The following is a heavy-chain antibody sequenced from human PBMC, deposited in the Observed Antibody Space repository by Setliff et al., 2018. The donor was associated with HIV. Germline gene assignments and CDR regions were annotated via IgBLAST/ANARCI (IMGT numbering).Heavy chain of an antibody. D-gene: IGHD3-9*01. V-gene: IGHV1-46*01. CDR2: IDPMMGIT. CDR1: GYTFTSYY. Sequence: ASVKVSCKTSGYTFTSYYMHWIRQAPGQGLEWMGMIDPMMGITTDAQKLQGRVTMTRDTSASTVYMNLRSLKSEDTAIYYCARSQGYFDWLSLGAFDYWGQGTLVTVSS. CDR3: ARSQGYFDWLSLGAFDY. J-gene: IGHJ4*02.